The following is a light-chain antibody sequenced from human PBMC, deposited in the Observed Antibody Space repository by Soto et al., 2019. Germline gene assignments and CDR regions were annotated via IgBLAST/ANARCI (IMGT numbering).Light chain of an antibody. Sequence: DIQMTQSPSTLSASVGDRVTMTCRASQSISTWLAWFQQKSGKAPKLLIYKASSLETGVPSRFSGSRSGTEFTLTISSLQPDDSATYYCQQYDSYPRTFGQGTRVEIK. CDR3: QQYDSYPRT. J-gene: IGKJ1*01. CDR1: QSISTW. V-gene: IGKV1-5*03. CDR2: KAS.